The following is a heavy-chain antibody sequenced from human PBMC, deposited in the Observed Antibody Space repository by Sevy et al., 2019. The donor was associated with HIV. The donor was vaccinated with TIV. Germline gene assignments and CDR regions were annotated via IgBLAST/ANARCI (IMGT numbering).Heavy chain of an antibody. J-gene: IGHJ4*02. CDR1: GGSITSLY. Sequence: SETLSLTCTVSGGSITSLYWNWIRQPPGKGLEWIANIYYNGHINYNPSLKSWVTLSLDTSKNQFSLRLSSVTAADTAMYYCAGENAWGRGYSWGQGTLVNVSS. D-gene: IGHD1-26*01. V-gene: IGHV4-59*08. CDR2: IYYNGHI. CDR3: AGENAWGRGYS.